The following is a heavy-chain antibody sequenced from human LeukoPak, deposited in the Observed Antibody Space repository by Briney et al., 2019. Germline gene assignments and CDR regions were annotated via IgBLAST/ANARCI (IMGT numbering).Heavy chain of an antibody. J-gene: IGHJ1*01. CDR3: AKGAGIRGIAAAGPTYFQH. D-gene: IGHD6-13*01. CDR2: ISGSGGST. Sequence: PGGSLRLSCAASGFTFSSYAMSWVRQAPGKGLEWVSAISGSGGSTYYADSVKGRFTISRDNSKNTLYLQMNSLRAEDTAVYYCAKGAGIRGIAAAGPTYFQHWGQGTLVTVSS. CDR1: GFTFSSYA. V-gene: IGHV3-23*01.